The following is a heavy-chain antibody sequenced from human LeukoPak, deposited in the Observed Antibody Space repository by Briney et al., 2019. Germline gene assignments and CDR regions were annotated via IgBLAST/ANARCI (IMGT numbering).Heavy chain of an antibody. D-gene: IGHD4-17*01. CDR3: AKDGGDYYY. V-gene: IGHV3-30*02. J-gene: IGHJ4*02. CDR2: IRYDGSNK. Sequence: PGASLRLSCAASGFTFSIYGMHWVRQAPGKGLEWVAFIRYDGSNKYYADSVNGRFTISRNHSKNTLYMQMNSLIAEMTDVYYCAKDGGDYYYWGQGQVVPVSS. CDR1: GFTFSIYG.